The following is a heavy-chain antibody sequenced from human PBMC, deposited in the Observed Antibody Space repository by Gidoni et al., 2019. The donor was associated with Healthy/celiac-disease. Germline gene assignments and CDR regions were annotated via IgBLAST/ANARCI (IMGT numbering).Heavy chain of an antibody. V-gene: IGHV3-30-3*01. CDR1: GFTFSSYA. J-gene: IGHJ4*02. Sequence: QVQLVESGGGVVQPGRSLRLSCAAAGFTFSSYAMHWVRQAPGKGLEWVAVISYDGSNKYYADSVKGRFTISRDNSKNTLYLQMNSLRAEDTAVYYCARVPTSRRTVTGYFDYWGQGTLVTVSS. D-gene: IGHD4-17*01. CDR2: ISYDGSNK. CDR3: ARVPTSRRTVTGYFDY.